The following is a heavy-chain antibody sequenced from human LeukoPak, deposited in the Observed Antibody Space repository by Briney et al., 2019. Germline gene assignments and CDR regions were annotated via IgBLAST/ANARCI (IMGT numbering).Heavy chain of an antibody. D-gene: IGHD6-19*01. Sequence: ASVKVSCKTSGYTFTTYSINWVRQAPGQGLEWMGWISAYNGNTNYAQKLQGRVTMTTDTSTSTAYMELRSLRSDDTAVYYCARANTAYSSGWYGFDYWGQGTLVTVSS. CDR1: GYTFTTYS. J-gene: IGHJ4*02. CDR3: ARANTAYSSGWYGFDY. V-gene: IGHV1-18*01. CDR2: ISAYNGNT.